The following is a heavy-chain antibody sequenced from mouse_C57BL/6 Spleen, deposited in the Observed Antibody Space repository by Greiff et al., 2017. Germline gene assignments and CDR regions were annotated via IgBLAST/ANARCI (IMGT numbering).Heavy chain of an antibody. CDR3: ASQAYYSNYGYAMDY. D-gene: IGHD2-5*01. CDR1: GYTFTEYT. J-gene: IGHJ4*01. Sequence: QVQLQQSGAELVKPGASVKLSCKASGYTFTEYTIRWVKQRSGQGLEWIGWFYPGSGSIKYNEKFKDKATLTADKSSSTVYMELSRLTSEDSAVYFCASQAYYSNYGYAMDYWGQGTSVTVSS. CDR2: FYPGSGSI. V-gene: IGHV1-62-2*01.